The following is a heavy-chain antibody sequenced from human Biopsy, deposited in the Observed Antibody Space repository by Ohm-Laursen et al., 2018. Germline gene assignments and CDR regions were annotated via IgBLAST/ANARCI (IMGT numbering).Heavy chain of an antibody. Sequence: SSVKVSCNASGGTFSNYAISWVRQAPGEGLEWMGGIIAVSGLVNYAPKFQGRVSITADKSTTTAYTELSNLKSEDTAVYYCATPFQYYDSWGGYPPFDHWGQGTLVTVSS. CDR1: GGTFSNYA. CDR2: IIAVSGLV. CDR3: ATPFQYYDSWGGYPPFDH. D-gene: IGHD3-3*01. J-gene: IGHJ4*02. V-gene: IGHV1-69*17.